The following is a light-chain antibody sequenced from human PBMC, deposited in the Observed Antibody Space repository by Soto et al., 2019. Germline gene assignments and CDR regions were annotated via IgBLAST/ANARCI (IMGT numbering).Light chain of an antibody. V-gene: IGKV3-15*01. CDR1: QSVSSN. CDR2: GAS. Sequence: EIVMTQSPATLSVSPGERATLSCRASQSVSSNLAWYQQKPGQAPSLLIYGASTRATGIPARFSGSGSGAEFTLTISSLQSEDFAVYYCQQYNGPPYTFGQGTKLEIK. J-gene: IGKJ2*01. CDR3: QQYNGPPYT.